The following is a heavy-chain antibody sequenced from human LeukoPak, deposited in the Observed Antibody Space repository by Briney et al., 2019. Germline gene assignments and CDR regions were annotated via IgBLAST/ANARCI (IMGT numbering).Heavy chain of an antibody. V-gene: IGHV3-30*02. CDR1: GFPFSEYG. J-gene: IGHJ4*02. D-gene: IGHD3-22*01. CDR2: IRYDGYNK. Sequence: GGSLRLSCVTSGFPFSEYGIHWVRQAPGKGLEWVTFIRYDGYNKYYKDSVKGRFTISRDNSKNTLYLQTNSLRAEDTAVYYCAKGPTMTLWFWGQGTLVTVSS. CDR3: AKGPTMTLWF.